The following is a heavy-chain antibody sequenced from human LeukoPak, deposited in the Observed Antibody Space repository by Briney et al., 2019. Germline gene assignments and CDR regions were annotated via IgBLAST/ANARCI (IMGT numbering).Heavy chain of an antibody. J-gene: IGHJ4*02. CDR3: AGTKYSSGWYAGY. CDR1: GFTVSSNY. D-gene: IGHD6-19*01. V-gene: IGHV3-53*01. Sequence: GGSLRLPCAASGFTVSSNYMSWVRQAPGKGLEWVSVIYSGGSTYYADSVKGRFTISRDNSKNTLYLQMNSLRAEDTAVYYCAGTKYSSGWYAGYWGQGTLVTVSS. CDR2: IYSGGST.